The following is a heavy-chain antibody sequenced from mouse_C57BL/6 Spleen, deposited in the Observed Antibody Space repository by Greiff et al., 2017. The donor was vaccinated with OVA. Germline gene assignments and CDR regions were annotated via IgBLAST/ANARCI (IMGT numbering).Heavy chain of an antibody. V-gene: IGHV6-3*01. J-gene: IGHJ4*01. CDR2: IRLKSDNYAT. Sequence: EVKLVESGGGLVQPGGSMKLSCVASGFTFSNYWMNWVRQSPEKGLEWVTQIRLKSDNYATHYAESVKGRFTISRDDSKSSVYLQMNNLRAEDTGIYYCPALGDYAMDYWGQGTSVTVSS. CDR1: GFTFSNYW. D-gene: IGHD1-2*01. CDR3: PALGDYAMDY.